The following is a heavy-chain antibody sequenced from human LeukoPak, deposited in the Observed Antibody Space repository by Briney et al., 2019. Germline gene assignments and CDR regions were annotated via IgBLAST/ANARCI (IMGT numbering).Heavy chain of an antibody. CDR2: ISWNSGSI. CDR1: GFTFDDYA. V-gene: IGHV3-9*01. D-gene: IGHD4-23*01. Sequence: GRSLRLSCAASGFTFDDYAMHWVRQAPGKGLEWVSGISWNSGSIGYADSVKGRFTISRDNAKNSLYLQMNSLRAEDTAVYYCARDGPRYGGNSVVPFDYWGQGTLVTVSS. J-gene: IGHJ4*02. CDR3: ARDGPRYGGNSVVPFDY.